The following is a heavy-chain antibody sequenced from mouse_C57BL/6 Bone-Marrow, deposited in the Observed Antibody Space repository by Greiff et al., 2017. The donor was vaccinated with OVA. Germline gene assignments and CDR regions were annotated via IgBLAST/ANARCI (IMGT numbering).Heavy chain of an antibody. CDR3: TITTVVATKWYFDV. CDR1: GFNIKDDY. J-gene: IGHJ1*03. CDR2: IDPENGDT. V-gene: IGHV14-4*01. D-gene: IGHD1-1*01. Sequence: DVKLQESGAELVRPGASVKLSCTASGFNIKDDYMHWVKQRPEQGLEWIGWIDPENGDTEYASKFQGKATITADTSSNTAYLQLSSLTSEDTAVYYCTITTVVATKWYFDVWGTGTTVTVSS.